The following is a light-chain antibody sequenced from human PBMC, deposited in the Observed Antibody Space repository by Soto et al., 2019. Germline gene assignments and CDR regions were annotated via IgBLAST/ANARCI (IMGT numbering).Light chain of an antibody. CDR3: SSYTSSSLV. CDR1: SSDLSDYNY. CDR2: EVS. J-gene: IGLJ2*01. Sequence: QSALTQPASVSGSPGQSITISCTATSSDLSDYNYVSWYQQHPGKAPKLIIYEVSNRPLGASNRFSGSNSGNTASLTISGLQAEDEADYYCSSYTSSSLVFGGGTKLTVL. V-gene: IGLV2-14*01.